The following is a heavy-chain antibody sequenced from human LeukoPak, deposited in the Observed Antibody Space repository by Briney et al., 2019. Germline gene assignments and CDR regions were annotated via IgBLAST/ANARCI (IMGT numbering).Heavy chain of an antibody. CDR1: GFTFDDYG. Sequence: GGSLRLSCAASGFTFDDYGMSWVRQVPGKGLEWVSGINCNGSGAGYADSVRGRFTIARDNAKNSLYLQINSLNAEDTALFLCSRYLREVYGGGGDYYFYMDVWGKGTTVTVSS. D-gene: IGHD5/OR15-5a*01. V-gene: IGHV3-20*04. CDR2: INCNGSGA. J-gene: IGHJ6*03. CDR3: SRYLREVYGGGGDYYFYMDV.